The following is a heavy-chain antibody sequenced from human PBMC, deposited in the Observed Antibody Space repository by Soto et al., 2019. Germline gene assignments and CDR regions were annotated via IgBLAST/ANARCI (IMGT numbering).Heavy chain of an antibody. Sequence: SLRLSCAASGFTFSSYGMHWVRQAPGKGLEWVAVISYDGSNKYYADSVKGRFTISRDNSKNTLYLQMNSLRAEDTAVYYCARDLIYSSSWSLSPYYYYYGMDVWGQGTTVTVSS. CDR3: ARDLIYSSSWSLSPYYYYYGMDV. J-gene: IGHJ6*02. V-gene: IGHV3-30*03. CDR2: ISYDGSNK. CDR1: GFTFSSYG. D-gene: IGHD6-13*01.